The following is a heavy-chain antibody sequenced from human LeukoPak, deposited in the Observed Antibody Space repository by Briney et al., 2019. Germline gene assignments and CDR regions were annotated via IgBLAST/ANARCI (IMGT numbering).Heavy chain of an antibody. CDR1: GFNFIDYW. V-gene: IGHV5-51*01. CDR3: AREYYGSGDF. CDR2: IYPGDSDT. D-gene: IGHD3-10*01. Sequence: GESLKISCKGSGFNFIDYWIGWVRQMPGKGLEWVGIIYPGDSDTRYSPSFQGQVTISADRSINTAYLQWSSLRASDTAMYYCAREYYGSGDFWGQGTLVTVSS. J-gene: IGHJ4*02.